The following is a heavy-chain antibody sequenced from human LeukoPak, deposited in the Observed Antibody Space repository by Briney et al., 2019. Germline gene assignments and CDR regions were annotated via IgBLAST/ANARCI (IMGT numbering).Heavy chain of an antibody. CDR2: ISYDGSNK. Sequence: GRSLRLSCAASGFTFSSYGMHWVRQAPGKGLEWVAAISYDGSNKYYADSVKGRFTISRDNSKNTLYLQMNSLRAEDTAVYYCAKEHNDLAREYYFDYWGQGTLVTVSS. J-gene: IGHJ4*02. D-gene: IGHD1-1*01. CDR1: GFTFSSYG. V-gene: IGHV3-30*18. CDR3: AKEHNDLAREYYFDY.